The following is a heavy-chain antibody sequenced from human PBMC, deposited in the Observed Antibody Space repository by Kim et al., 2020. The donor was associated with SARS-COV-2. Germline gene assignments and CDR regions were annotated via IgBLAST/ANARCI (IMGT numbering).Heavy chain of an antibody. CDR1: GGTFSSYA. CDR2: IIPIFGTA. V-gene: IGHV1-69*05. J-gene: IGHJ4*02. CDR3: ARDEGPYYDSSGYDSYYFDY. D-gene: IGHD3-22*01. Sequence: SVKVSCKASGGTFSSYAISWVRQAPGQGLEWMGRIIPIFGTANYAQRFQGRVTITTDESTSTAYMELSSLRSEDTAVYFCARDEGPYYDSSGYDSYYFDYWGQGTLVTVSS.